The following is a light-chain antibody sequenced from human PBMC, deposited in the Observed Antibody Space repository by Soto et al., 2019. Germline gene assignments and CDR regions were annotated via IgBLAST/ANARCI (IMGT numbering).Light chain of an antibody. J-gene: IGLJ3*02. V-gene: IGLV4-60*02. CDR3: ETWDSNVR. Sequence: QSVLTQSSSASASLGSSVTLTCTLSSGHSTYIIAWHQQQPGKAPRYLMKLEGSGSYNKGSGVPDRFSGSSSGADRYLTISNLQFEDEADYYCETWDSNVRFGGGTKVTVL. CDR2: LEGSGSY. CDR1: SGHSTYI.